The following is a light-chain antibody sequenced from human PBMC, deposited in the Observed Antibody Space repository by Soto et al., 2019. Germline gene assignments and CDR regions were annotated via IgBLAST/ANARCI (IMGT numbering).Light chain of an antibody. Sequence: EKVMTQSPATLSVSPGERATLSCRASQSVSKNLAWYQQKAGQAPRLLIFGASTRATGIPASFSGSGSGTEFTLTISSLQSEDFAVYYCQQYKNWPYTFGQGTKLQIK. J-gene: IGKJ2*01. V-gene: IGKV3-15*01. CDR2: GAS. CDR1: QSVSKN. CDR3: QQYKNWPYT.